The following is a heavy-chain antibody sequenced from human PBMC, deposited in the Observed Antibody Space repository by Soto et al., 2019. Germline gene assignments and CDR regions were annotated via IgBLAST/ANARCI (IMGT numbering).Heavy chain of an antibody. CDR2: TYYKSKWYY. CDR3: ARGSWDDVSGHYYMNV. V-gene: IGHV6-1*01. CDR1: GDSVSSNSAG. J-gene: IGHJ6*03. D-gene: IGHD1-1*01. Sequence: PSQTLSLTCDISGDSVSSNSAGWNWIRQSPSRGLEWLGRTYYKSKWYYTYAASVKSRIPVSPDTSKNQFSLQLTSVTPEDTAVYYCARGSWDDVSGHYYMNVWDKETTVTV.